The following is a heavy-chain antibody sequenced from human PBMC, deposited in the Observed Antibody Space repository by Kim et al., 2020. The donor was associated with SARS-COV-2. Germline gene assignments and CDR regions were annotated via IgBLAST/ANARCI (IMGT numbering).Heavy chain of an antibody. D-gene: IGHD6-19*01. J-gene: IGHJ4*02. Sequence: GGSLRLSCVASGFTFSNYWMTWVRQAPGKGLEWVANIREDGGAKHYMDSVKGRFTISRDNARNSLYLEVNSLRVEDTAVYYCAKDEEDSSGWSDWGQGTLVTVSS. CDR3: AKDEEDSSGWSD. CDR1: GFTFSNYW. V-gene: IGHV3-7*03. CDR2: IREDGGAK.